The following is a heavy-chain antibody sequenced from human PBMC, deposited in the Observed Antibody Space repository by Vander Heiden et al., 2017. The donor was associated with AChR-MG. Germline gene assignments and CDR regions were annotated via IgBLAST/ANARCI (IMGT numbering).Heavy chain of an antibody. CDR1: GGTFSSYA. V-gene: IGHV1-69*06. CDR2: IIPIFGTA. J-gene: IGHJ4*02. D-gene: IGHD3-22*01. Sequence: QVQLVQSGAEVKKPGSSVKVSCKASGGTFSSYAIRWVRQAPGQGLEWMGGIIPIFGTANYAQKFQGRVTITADKATSTAYMELSSLRSEDTAVYYCARERRPWLSGRTGPYYCDYWGQGTLVTVSS. CDR3: ARERRPWLSGRTGPYYCDY.